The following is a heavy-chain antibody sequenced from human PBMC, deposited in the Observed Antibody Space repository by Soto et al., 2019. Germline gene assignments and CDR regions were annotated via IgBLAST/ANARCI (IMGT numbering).Heavy chain of an antibody. Sequence: QVQLVQSGAEVKKPGASVKVSCKASGYTFTSYGISWVRQAPGQGLEWMGWISAHTGNTNYAQKLQGRVTMTTDTSLSTAYMELRSLETDDPAVHYGARVLPPFDPWGQGTLVTVSS. CDR3: ARVLPPFDP. V-gene: IGHV1-18*01. CDR1: GYTFTSYG. J-gene: IGHJ5*02. CDR2: ISAHTGNT.